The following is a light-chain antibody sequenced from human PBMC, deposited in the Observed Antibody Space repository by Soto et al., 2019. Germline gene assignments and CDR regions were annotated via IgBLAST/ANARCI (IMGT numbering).Light chain of an antibody. CDR2: DAS. CDR3: QQYGSSPA. V-gene: IGKV3-20*01. J-gene: IGKJ1*01. Sequence: EIVMTQSPATLSVSPGDGATLSCRASQSVSRYLAWYQQKPGQAPRLLIYDASSRATGIPDRFSGSGSGTDFTLTISRLEPEDFAVYYCQQYGSSPAFGQGTKVDIK. CDR1: QSVSRY.